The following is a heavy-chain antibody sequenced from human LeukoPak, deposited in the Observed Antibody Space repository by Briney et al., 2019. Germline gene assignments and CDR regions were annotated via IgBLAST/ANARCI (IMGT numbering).Heavy chain of an antibody. Sequence: GGSLRLSCAASGFTFSSYSMNWVRQAPGKGLEWVSSISSSSSYIYYADSVEGRFTISRDNAKNSLYLQMNSLRAEDTAVYYCARNYDYVWGSYRLHPVDYWGQGTLVTVSS. CDR2: ISSSSSYI. V-gene: IGHV3-21*01. D-gene: IGHD3-16*02. CDR3: ARNYDYVWGSYRLHPVDY. CDR1: GFTFSSYS. J-gene: IGHJ4*02.